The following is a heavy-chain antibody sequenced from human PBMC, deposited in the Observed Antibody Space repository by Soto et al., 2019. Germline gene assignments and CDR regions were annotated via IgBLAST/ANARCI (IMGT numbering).Heavy chain of an antibody. V-gene: IGHV4-39*01. D-gene: IGHD1-26*01. J-gene: IGHJ5*02. CDR1: GGSISSTFYY. CDR2: IYHSGTT. Sequence: QLQLQESGPGLVKPSETLSLTCSISGGSISSTFYYWGWIRQPPGKGLEWIGSIYHSGTTFYNPSLKSRVTISVDTSKNQFSLKVGSVTAADTAVYYCATQRWEQTKWFDPWGQGTLVIVSS. CDR3: ATQRWEQTKWFDP.